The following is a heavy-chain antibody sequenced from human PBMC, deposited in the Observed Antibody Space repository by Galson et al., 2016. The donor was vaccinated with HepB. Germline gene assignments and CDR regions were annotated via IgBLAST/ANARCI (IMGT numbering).Heavy chain of an antibody. D-gene: IGHD3-3*01. CDR3: AREGDFYNFGSGFYPLEY. CDR2: IVTMFGTP. CDR1: GDTFISYG. Sequence: SVKVSCKASGDTFISYGINWVRQAPGQGLEWMGGIVTMFGTPNYAQRFQGRVTITADESTTTVYMEVSSLRSDDTAVYYCAREGDFYNFGSGFYPLEYWGQGTLVTVSS. V-gene: IGHV1-69*13. J-gene: IGHJ4*02.